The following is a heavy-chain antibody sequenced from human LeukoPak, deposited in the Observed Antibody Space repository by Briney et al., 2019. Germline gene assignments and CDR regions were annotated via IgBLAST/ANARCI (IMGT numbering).Heavy chain of an antibody. J-gene: IGHJ4*02. CDR3: ARARDYGDYEFDY. V-gene: IGHV3-48*01. CDR1: GFTFSSYS. Sequence: GGSLRLSCAASGFTFSSYSMNWVRQAPGKGLDWVSYISSSSSTIYYADSVKGRFTISRDNAKNSLYLQMNSLRAEDTAVYYCARARDYGDYEFDYWGQGTLVTVSS. D-gene: IGHD4-17*01. CDR2: ISSSSSTI.